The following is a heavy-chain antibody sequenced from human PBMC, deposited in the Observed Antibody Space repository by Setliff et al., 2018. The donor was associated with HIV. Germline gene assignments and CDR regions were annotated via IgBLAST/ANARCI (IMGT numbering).Heavy chain of an antibody. CDR2: TMPISGTP. J-gene: IGHJ6*03. CDR3: VNLPFFYYYYMDV. V-gene: IGHV1-69*13. Sequence: SVKVSCKASGGTFSSYAIYWVRQAPGQGLEWMGGTMPISGTPNYAQKFQGRVTITADESTATFYMEMSTLRSEDTAVYYCVNLPFFYYYYMDVWGEGTPVTVSS. CDR1: GGTFSSYA.